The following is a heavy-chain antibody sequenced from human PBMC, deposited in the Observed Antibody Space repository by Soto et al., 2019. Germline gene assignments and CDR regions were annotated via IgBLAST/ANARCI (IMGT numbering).Heavy chain of an antibody. J-gene: IGHJ4*02. CDR2: IYHSGST. V-gene: IGHV4-30-2*01. CDR3: ARVRRIQLWAAIDY. D-gene: IGHD5-18*01. Sequence: SETLSLTCAVSGGSISSGGYSWSWTRQPPGKGLEWIGYIYHSGSTYYNPSLKSRVTISVDRSKNQFSLKLSSVTAADTAVYYCARVRRIQLWAAIDYWGQGTLVTVSS. CDR1: GGSISSGGYS.